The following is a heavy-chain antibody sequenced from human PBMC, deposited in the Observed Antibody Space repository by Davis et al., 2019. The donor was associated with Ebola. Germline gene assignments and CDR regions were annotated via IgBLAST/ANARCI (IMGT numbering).Heavy chain of an antibody. CDR2: INSDGRTT. J-gene: IGHJ4*02. V-gene: IGHV3-74*01. D-gene: IGHD3-3*01. CDR3: TRVIISGEYDFWSGYQN. CDR1: GFPITNYW. Sequence: GESLKISCAVSGFPITNYWTHWVRQAPGKGLVWVSRINSDGRTTAYADSVKGRFTISRDNGKNSLYLQMNSLRDEDTAVYYCTRVIISGEYDFWSGYQNWGQGTLVTVSS.